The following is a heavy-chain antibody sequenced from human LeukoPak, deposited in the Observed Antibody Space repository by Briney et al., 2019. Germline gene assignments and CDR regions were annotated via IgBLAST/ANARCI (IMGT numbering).Heavy chain of an antibody. CDR3: ARTGWQHLVGAYFDY. Sequence: PSETLSLTCTVSGGSISSSGFYWSWIRQPPGKELEWIGYIYYSGSTNYNPSLKSRVTISVDTSKNQFSLKQSSVTAADTAVYYCARTGWQHLVGAYFDYWGQGILVTVSS. D-gene: IGHD6-13*01. J-gene: IGHJ4*02. CDR1: GGSISSSGFY. CDR2: IYYSGST. V-gene: IGHV4-61*08.